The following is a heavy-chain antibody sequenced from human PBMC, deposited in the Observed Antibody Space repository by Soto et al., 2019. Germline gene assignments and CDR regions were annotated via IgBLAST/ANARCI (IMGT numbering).Heavy chain of an antibody. Sequence: SVKVSCKASGGTFSSYAISWVRQAPGQGLEWMGGIIPIFGTANYAQKFQGRVTITADKSTSTAYMELSSLRSEDTAVYYCASGGQSITIFGVVPIMPHYWGQGTLVTVSS. J-gene: IGHJ4*02. D-gene: IGHD3-3*01. CDR2: IIPIFGTA. CDR3: ASGGQSITIFGVVPIMPHY. CDR1: GGTFSSYA. V-gene: IGHV1-69*06.